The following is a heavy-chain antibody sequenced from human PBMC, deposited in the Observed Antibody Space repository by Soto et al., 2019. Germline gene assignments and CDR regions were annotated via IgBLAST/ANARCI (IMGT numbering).Heavy chain of an antibody. CDR1: GGSISSYY. Sequence: PSETLSLTCTVSGGSISSYYWSWIRQPPGKGLEWIGYIYYSGSTNYNPSLKSRVTISVDTSKNQFSLKLSSVTAADTAVYYCARENDYGDYDDNYMDVWGKGTTVTVSS. J-gene: IGHJ6*03. CDR3: ARENDYGDYDDNYMDV. D-gene: IGHD4-17*01. V-gene: IGHV4-59*01. CDR2: IYYSGST.